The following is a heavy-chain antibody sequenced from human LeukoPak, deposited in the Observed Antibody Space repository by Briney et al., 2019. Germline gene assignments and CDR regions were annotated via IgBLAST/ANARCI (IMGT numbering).Heavy chain of an antibody. CDR2: IYSRGNT. Sequence: SETLSLTCSVSGVSISSGSNYWGWIRQPPGKTLEWIGSIYSRGNTYYNPSLKSRVIILIDTAKNHFSLNLSSVTAADTAVYYCARDPARRGFDYWGQGTLVTVSS. CDR1: GVSISSGSNY. CDR3: ARDPARRGFDY. J-gene: IGHJ4*02. V-gene: IGHV4-39*07. D-gene: IGHD1-14*01.